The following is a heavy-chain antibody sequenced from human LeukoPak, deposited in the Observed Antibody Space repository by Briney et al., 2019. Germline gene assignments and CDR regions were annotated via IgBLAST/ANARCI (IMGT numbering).Heavy chain of an antibody. CDR2: INPNRGGT. Sequence: ASVKVSCKASGYTFTGYWMHWVRQAPGQGPEWMGWINPNRGGTNYAQHFQGRVTMTRDTSISTAYVELSSLRSDDTAVYYCARAWSGRDISGYYYRAFDIWGQGTMVTVSS. V-gene: IGHV1-2*02. J-gene: IGHJ3*02. D-gene: IGHD3-22*01. CDR1: GYTFTGYW. CDR3: ARAWSGRDISGYYYRAFDI.